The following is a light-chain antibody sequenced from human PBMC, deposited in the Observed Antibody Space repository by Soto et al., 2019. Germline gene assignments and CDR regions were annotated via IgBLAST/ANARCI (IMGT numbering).Light chain of an antibody. CDR1: QSVSSN. J-gene: IGKJ4*01. V-gene: IGKV3-15*01. Sequence: EIVMTQSPATLSVSPGDRATLSCRASQSVSSNLAWYQQKPGQPPRLLIYGASTRATGIPARFSGGGSDTEFTLTISTLQSEDFAVYYCQYYDNWRLSFGGGTKVDIK. CDR2: GAS. CDR3: QYYDNWRLS.